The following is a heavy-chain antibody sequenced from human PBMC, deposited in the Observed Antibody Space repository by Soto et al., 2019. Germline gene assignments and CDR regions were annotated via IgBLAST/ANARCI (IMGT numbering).Heavy chain of an antibody. CDR3: VGGQYYFDY. V-gene: IGHV3-30*03. D-gene: IGHD3-10*01. J-gene: IGHJ4*02. Sequence: QVQLVESGGGVVQPVRSLRLSCAASGFPFTTYGMHWVREGPGKGLEWVAVISYDGSNKYYADSVKGRFTISRDNSKNTVYLQMNSLRPEDTALYYCVGGQYYFDYRGQGTLVTVSS. CDR2: ISYDGSNK. CDR1: GFPFTTYG.